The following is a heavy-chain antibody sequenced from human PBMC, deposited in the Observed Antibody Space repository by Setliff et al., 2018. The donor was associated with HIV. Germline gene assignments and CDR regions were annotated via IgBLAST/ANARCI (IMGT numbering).Heavy chain of an antibody. V-gene: IGHV1-18*01. Sequence: GASVKVSCKASGYTFTSYGISWVRQAPGQGLEWMGWISAYNGNTNYAQKLQGRVTMTTDTSTSTAYMELRSLRSDDTAVYYCARGPPSGWWPDSYYYYGMDVWGQGTTVTVSS. CDR1: GYTFTSYG. J-gene: IGHJ6*02. CDR3: ARGPPSGWWPDSYYYYGMDV. D-gene: IGHD6-19*01. CDR2: ISAYNGNT.